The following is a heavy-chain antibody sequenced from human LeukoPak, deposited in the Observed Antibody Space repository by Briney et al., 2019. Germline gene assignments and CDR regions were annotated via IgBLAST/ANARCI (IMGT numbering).Heavy chain of an antibody. CDR2: IRSKAYRGTT. D-gene: IGHD2/OR15-2a*01. CDR3: TRSFRNISPYYYFDY. Sequence: GGSLRLSCTASGFTFGDFAMNWVRQAPGKGLEWVGFIRSKAYRGTTEYAASVKGRFTISRDDSKNIAYLQVNSLETEDTAVYFCTRSFRNISPYYYFDYWGQGTLVTVSS. V-gene: IGHV3-49*04. CDR1: GFTFGDFA. J-gene: IGHJ4*02.